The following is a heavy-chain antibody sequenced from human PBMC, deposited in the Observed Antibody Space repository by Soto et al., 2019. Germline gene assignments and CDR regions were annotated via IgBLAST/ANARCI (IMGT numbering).Heavy chain of an antibody. V-gene: IGHV3-30*02. Sequence: PGGSLRLSCAASGFTFSNFGMHWVRQAPGKGLEWVAFILLDGSDQYYSDSVKGRFTISRDNSKNTLYLQMNSLRVEDTALYYCARGGICSTTCHNNWFDPWGQGTLVTVSS. CDR2: ILLDGSDQ. CDR3: ARGGICSTTCHNNWFDP. CDR1: GFTFSNFG. J-gene: IGHJ5*02. D-gene: IGHD2-2*01.